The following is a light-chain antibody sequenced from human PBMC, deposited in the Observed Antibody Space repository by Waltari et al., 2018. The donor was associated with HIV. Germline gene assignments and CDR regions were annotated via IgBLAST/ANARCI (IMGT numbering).Light chain of an antibody. CDR1: SSDVWGFKL. CDR2: EVS. Sequence: QSALTPPSPVSGSPGQSITLSCPGTSSDVWGFKLFSGYQQHPGKAPKLMIYEVSKRPSGVSNRFSGSKSGNTASLTISGLQAEDEADYYCCSYAGSSSVVFGGGTKLTVL. CDR3: CSYAGSSSVV. V-gene: IGLV2-23*02. J-gene: IGLJ2*01.